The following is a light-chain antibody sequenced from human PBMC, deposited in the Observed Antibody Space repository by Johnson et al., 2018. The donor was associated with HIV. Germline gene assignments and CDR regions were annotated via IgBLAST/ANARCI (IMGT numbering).Light chain of an antibody. CDR1: SSNIGINY. CDR2: DND. V-gene: IGLV1-51*01. J-gene: IGLJ1*01. CDR3: GTWDSSLSADV. Sequence: QSVLTQPPSVSAAPGQKVTISCSGSSSNIGINYVSWFQQLPGTAPKLLIYDNDKRPSGIPDRFSGSKSGTSATLGITGLQTGDEADYYCGTWDSSLSADVVGTGTKFTVL.